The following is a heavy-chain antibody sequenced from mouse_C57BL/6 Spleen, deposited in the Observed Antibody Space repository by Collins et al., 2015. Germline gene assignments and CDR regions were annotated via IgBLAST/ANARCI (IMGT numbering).Heavy chain of an antibody. Sequence: QVQLQQSGAELMKPGASVKLSCKATGYRFTGYWIEWVKQRPGHGLEWIGEILPGGGNTNYNEKFKGKATFTADTSSNTAYMQLSSLTIEDSAIYYCARKYYAMDYWGQGTSVTVSS. V-gene: IGHV1-9*01. CDR1: GYRFTGYW. CDR3: ARKYYAMDY. J-gene: IGHJ4*01. CDR2: ILPGGGNT.